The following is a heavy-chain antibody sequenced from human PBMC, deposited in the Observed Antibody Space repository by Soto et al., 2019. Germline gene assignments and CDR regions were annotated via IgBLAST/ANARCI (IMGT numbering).Heavy chain of an antibody. V-gene: IGHV4-39*01. CDR2: IYYSGST. Sequence: SETLSLTCTVSGGSISSSSYYWGWIRQPPGKGLEWIGIIYYSGSTYYNPSLKSRVTISVDTSKNQFSLKLSSVTAADTAVFYCARRGGVATNAFDIWGQGTMVTVSS. J-gene: IGHJ3*02. CDR1: GGSISSSSYY. CDR3: ARRGGVATNAFDI. D-gene: IGHD5-12*01.